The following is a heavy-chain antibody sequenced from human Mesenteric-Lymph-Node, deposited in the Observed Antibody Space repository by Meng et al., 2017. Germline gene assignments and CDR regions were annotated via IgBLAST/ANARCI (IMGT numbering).Heavy chain of an antibody. Sequence: QVQQVQSGAEEKKPGASVKVSCRASGYTFTSYGISWVRQAPGQGLEWMGRINPNSCGTNYAQKFQGRVTMTRDTSISTAYMELSRLRSDDTAVYYCARGKGAILTGYFDYWGQGTLVTVSS. CDR2: INPNSCGT. J-gene: IGHJ4*02. V-gene: IGHV1-2*06. CDR1: GYTFTSYG. D-gene: IGHD3-9*01. CDR3: ARGKGAILTGYFDY.